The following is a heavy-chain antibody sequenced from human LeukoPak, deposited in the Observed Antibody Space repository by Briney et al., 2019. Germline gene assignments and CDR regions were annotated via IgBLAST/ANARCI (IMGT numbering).Heavy chain of an antibody. CDR2: ISYDGNNE. CDR1: GFTFSSYA. J-gene: IGHJ6*03. V-gene: IGHV3-30*18. CDR3: AKEMTFFFCMDV. Sequence: GGSLRLSCAASGFTFSSYAMHWVRQAPGKGLEWVALISYDGNNEYYADSVKDRFTISRDNSKNTLYLHMNSLRAEDTAVYYCAKEMTFFFCMDVWGKGTTVTVSS.